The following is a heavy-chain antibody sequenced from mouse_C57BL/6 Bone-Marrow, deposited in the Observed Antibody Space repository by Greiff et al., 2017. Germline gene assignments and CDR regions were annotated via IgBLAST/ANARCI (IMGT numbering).Heavy chain of an antibody. J-gene: IGHJ3*01. CDR3: ARWGYDYPFAY. V-gene: IGHV1-81*01. CDR2: LYPRSGNT. CDR1: GYTFTSYG. Sequence: QVQLQQSGAELARPGASVKLSCKASGYTFTSYGISWVKQRTGQGLEWIGELYPRSGNTYYNEKFKGKATLPAAKSSSTAYLELRSLTSADSAVYFWARWGYDYPFAYWCQGTLVTVSA. D-gene: IGHD2-4*01.